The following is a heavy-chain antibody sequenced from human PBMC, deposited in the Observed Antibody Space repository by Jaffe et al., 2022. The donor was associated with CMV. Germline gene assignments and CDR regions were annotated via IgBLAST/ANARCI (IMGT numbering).Heavy chain of an antibody. CDR2: INSDGSST. CDR1: GFTFSSYW. CDR3: ARILTYYYDSSGYYGSDAFDI. D-gene: IGHD3-22*01. J-gene: IGHJ3*02. Sequence: EVQLVESGGGLVQPGGSLRLSCAASGFTFSSYWMHWVRQAPGKGLVWVSRINSDGSSTSYADSVKGRFTISRDNAKNTLYLQMNSLRAEDTAVYYCARILTYYYDSSGYYGSDAFDIWGQGTMVTVSS. V-gene: IGHV3-74*01.